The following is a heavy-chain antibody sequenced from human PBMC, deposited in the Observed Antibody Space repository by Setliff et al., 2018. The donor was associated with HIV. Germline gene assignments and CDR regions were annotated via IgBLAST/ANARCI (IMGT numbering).Heavy chain of an antibody. V-gene: IGHV3-11*04. J-gene: IGHJ4*02. D-gene: IGHD2-15*01. CDR1: GFTFSDYY. CDR2: ISSSGTTI. Sequence: GSLRLSCTASGFTFSDYYMSWIRQSPGKGLEWISYISSSGTTIYYADSVKGRFTISRDNAKNSLYLEMNSLRAEETAVYYCARSPRYCSGGSCYPYYFDYWGQGTLVTVSS. CDR3: ARSPRYCSGGSCYPYYFDY.